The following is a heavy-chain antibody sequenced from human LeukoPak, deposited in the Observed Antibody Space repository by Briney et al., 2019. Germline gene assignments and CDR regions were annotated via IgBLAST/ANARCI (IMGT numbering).Heavy chain of an antibody. CDR1: GFTFISYG. D-gene: IGHD6-13*01. V-gene: IGHV3-7*03. Sequence: GGSLRLSCAASGFTFISYGIHWVRQAPGKGLEWVANIKEDGSDKYYVDSVKGRFTISRDNAKNSLYLQMNSLRAEDTAVYYCARDSGWFRFDSRGQGTLVTVSS. CDR2: IKEDGSDK. J-gene: IGHJ4*02. CDR3: ARDSGWFRFDS.